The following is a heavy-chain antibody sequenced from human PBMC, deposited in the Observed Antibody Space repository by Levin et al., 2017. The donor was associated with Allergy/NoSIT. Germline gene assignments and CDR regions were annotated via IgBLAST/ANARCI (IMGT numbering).Heavy chain of an antibody. V-gene: IGHV3-23*01. Sequence: GESLKISCAASGFTFSSYAMSWVRQAPGKGLEWVSAISGSGGSTYYADSVKGRFTISRDNSKNTLYLQMNSLRAEDTAVYYCAKAPLLWFVSFEFDYWGQGTLVTVSS. J-gene: IGHJ4*02. D-gene: IGHD3-10*01. CDR3: AKAPLLWFVSFEFDY. CDR1: GFTFSSYA. CDR2: ISGSGGST.